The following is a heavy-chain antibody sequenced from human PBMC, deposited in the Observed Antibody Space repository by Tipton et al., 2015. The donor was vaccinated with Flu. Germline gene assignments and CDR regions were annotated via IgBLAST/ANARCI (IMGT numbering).Heavy chain of an antibody. J-gene: IGHJ5*02. CDR1: GGSISSGGYS. V-gene: IGHV4-30-2*01. CDR3: ARRDYSNYVSEPKNWFDP. CDR2: IYHSGST. Sequence: TLSLTCAVSGGSISSGGYSWSWIRQPPGKGLEWIGYIYHSGSTYYNPSLKCRVTISVDTSKNQFSLKLSSVTAADTAVYYCARRDYSNYVSEPKNWFDPWGQGALVTVSS. D-gene: IGHD4-11*01.